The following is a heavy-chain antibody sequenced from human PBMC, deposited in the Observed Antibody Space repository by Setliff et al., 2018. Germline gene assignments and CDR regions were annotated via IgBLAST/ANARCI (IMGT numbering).Heavy chain of an antibody. CDR1: GYSFTTYG. J-gene: IGHJ6*03. CDR3: AREGVDTRSSTDYRYYMDV. Sequence: GASVKVSCKASGYSFTTYGISWVRQAPGQGLEWMGWISAYNGDTKYAQKFQGRVTMTTDASTSTAYMELRSLRSYDTAVYYCAREGVDTRSSTDYRYYMDVWGKGTTVTVSS. CDR2: ISAYNGDT. D-gene: IGHD5-18*01. V-gene: IGHV1-18*01.